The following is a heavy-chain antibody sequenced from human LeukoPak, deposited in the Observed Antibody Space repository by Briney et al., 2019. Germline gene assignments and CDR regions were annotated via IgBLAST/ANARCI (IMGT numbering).Heavy chain of an antibody. CDR2: INHSGST. D-gene: IGHD3-22*01. J-gene: IGHJ4*02. V-gene: IGHV4-34*01. CDR3: ARGVFYYESSGYYRSLFDY. Sequence: SETLSLTCAVYGGSFSGYYWNWIRQPPGKGLEWIGEINHSGSTNYNPSLKSRVTISVDTSKNQFSLKLSSVTAADTAVYYCARGVFYYESSGYYRSLFDYWGQGTLVTVSS. CDR1: GGSFSGYY.